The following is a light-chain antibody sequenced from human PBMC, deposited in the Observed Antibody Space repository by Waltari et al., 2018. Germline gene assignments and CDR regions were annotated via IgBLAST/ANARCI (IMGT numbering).Light chain of an antibody. CDR3: CSYAGSSTYV. CDR2: EGS. J-gene: IGLJ1*01. Sequence: QSALTQPASVSGSPGQSITISCTGTSSDVGSYNLVSWYQQHPGKAPKLMIYEGSKRPSVVSNRFSGSKSANTAALTISGLQAEDEADYYCCSYAGSSTYVFGTGTKVTVL. CDR1: SSDVGSYNL. V-gene: IGLV2-23*01.